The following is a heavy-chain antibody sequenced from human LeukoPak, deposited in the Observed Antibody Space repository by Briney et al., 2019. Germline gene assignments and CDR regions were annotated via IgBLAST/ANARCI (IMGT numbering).Heavy chain of an antibody. D-gene: IGHD2-2*01. CDR2: INSDGSST. V-gene: IGHV3-74*01. CDR1: GFTFSSYG. J-gene: IGHJ3*02. Sequence: GGSLRLSCAASGFTFSSYGMHWVRQAPGKGLVWVSRINSDGSSTSYADSVKGRFTISRDNAKNTLYLQMNSLRAEDTAVYYCARPSTGDAFDIWGQGTMVTVSS. CDR3: ARPSTGDAFDI.